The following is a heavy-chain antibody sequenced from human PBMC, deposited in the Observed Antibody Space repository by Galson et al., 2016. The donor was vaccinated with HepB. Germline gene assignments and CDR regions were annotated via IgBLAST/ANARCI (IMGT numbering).Heavy chain of an antibody. V-gene: IGHV3-21*01. CDR3: ARGLPSERGTTPHDY. Sequence: SLRLSCAASGFTLSSYNMNWVRQAPGKGLEWVSSMTSTNYRYYADSVRGRFTISRDNAKNSLYLQMNSLRAEDTALYYCARGLPSERGTTPHDYWGQGTLVTVSS. J-gene: IGHJ4*02. CDR1: GFTLSSYN. D-gene: IGHD1-1*01. CDR2: MTSTNYR.